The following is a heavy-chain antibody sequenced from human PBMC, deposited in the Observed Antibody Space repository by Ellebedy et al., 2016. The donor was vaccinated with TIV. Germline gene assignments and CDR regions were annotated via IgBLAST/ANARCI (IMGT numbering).Heavy chain of an antibody. CDR1: GFTVSSNY. V-gene: IGHV3-53*01. Sequence: GESLKISCAASGFTVSSNYMTWVRQAPGKGLEWVSVIYSGGSTYYADSVKGRFTISRDNSKNTLYLKMNSLRAEDTAVYYCARDQGWAYPGSTRFDYWGQGTLVTVSS. J-gene: IGHJ4*03. CDR3: ARDQGWAYPGSTRFDY. CDR2: IYSGGST. D-gene: IGHD3-10*01.